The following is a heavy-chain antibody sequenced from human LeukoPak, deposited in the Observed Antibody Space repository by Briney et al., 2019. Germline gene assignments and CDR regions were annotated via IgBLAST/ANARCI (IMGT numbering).Heavy chain of an antibody. Sequence: GGSLRLSCAAAGFTFSSYWMSWVRQAPGKGLEWVAHIKQDGSEKYYVDSVKGRFTISRDNAKNSLYLQMNSLRAEDTAVYYCARAADTAMPYYYYGMDVWGQGTTVTVSS. V-gene: IGHV3-7*01. CDR2: IKQDGSEK. D-gene: IGHD5-18*01. CDR1: GFTFSSYW. CDR3: ARAADTAMPYYYYGMDV. J-gene: IGHJ6*02.